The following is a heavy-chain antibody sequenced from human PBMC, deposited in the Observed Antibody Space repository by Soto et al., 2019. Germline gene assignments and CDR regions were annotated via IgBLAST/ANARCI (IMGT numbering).Heavy chain of an antibody. D-gene: IGHD2-15*01. Sequence: EVQLVESGGGLVQPGRSLRLSCAASGFTFDDYAMHWVRQAPGKGLECVSGISWNSGSIGYADSVKGRFTISRDNAKNSLYLQMNSLRAEDTALYYCAKDGKNCSGGSCYMGYYYYMDFWGKGTTVTVSS. CDR1: GFTFDDYA. CDR2: ISWNSGSI. V-gene: IGHV3-9*01. J-gene: IGHJ6*03. CDR3: AKDGKNCSGGSCYMGYYYYMDF.